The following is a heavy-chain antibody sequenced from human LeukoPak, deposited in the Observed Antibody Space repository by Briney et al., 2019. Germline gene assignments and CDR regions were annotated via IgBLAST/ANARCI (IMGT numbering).Heavy chain of an antibody. D-gene: IGHD7-27*01. J-gene: IGHJ4*02. CDR3: TRDLTLGKPDYFDH. CDR2: TSLDGSNK. V-gene: IGHV3-30-3*01. CDR1: GFSFTNYD. Sequence: PGGSLRLSCVASGFSFTNYDIHWVRQAPGRGLEWVAVTSLDGSNKLYTDTVRGRFIISRDNSKNTVYLQMDSLRAGDTAVYYCTRDLTLGKPDYFDHWGQGTLVTVSS.